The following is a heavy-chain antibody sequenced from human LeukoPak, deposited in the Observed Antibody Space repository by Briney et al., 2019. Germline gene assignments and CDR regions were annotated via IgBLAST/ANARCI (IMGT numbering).Heavy chain of an antibody. CDR3: AKDTPGY. Sequence: GGSLRLSCAASGFTFNNYALAWVRETPEKGLECVSAISGDGVSPYYVDSVRGRFTISRDNSKNTLYLQMNSLRAEDTAVYYCAKDTPGYWGQGTLVTVSS. V-gene: IGHV3-23*01. CDR2: ISGDGVSP. J-gene: IGHJ4*02. CDR1: GFTFNNYA.